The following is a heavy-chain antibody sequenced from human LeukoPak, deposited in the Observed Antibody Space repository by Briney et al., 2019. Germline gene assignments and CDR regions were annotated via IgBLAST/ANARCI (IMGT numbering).Heavy chain of an antibody. CDR3: SRDEYFAY. CDR1: GGSISSYY. V-gene: IGHV4-59*01. Sequence: SETLSLTCTVSGGSISSYYWSWIRQPPGEGLEWIGYIYYSGSTNYNPSLKSRVTISVDTSKNQFSLKLSSVTAADTAVYYCSRDEYFAYWGQGTLVTVSS. J-gene: IGHJ4*02. CDR2: IYYSGST. D-gene: IGHD6-6*01.